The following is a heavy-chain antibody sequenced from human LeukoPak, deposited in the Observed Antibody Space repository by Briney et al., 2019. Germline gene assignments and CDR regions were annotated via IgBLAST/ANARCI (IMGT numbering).Heavy chain of an antibody. D-gene: IGHD6-19*01. CDR2: INPNSGGT. Sequence: GASVKVSCKASGYTFTGYYMHWVRQAPGQGPEWMGWINPNSGGTNYAQKFQGRVTMTRDTSISTAYMELSRLRSDDTAMYYCARDRGYSSGLGYWGQGTLVTVSS. CDR1: GYTFTGYY. V-gene: IGHV1-2*02. CDR3: ARDRGYSSGLGY. J-gene: IGHJ4*02.